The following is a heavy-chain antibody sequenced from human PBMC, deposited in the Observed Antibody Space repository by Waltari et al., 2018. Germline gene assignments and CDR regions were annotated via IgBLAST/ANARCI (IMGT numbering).Heavy chain of an antibody. V-gene: IGHV3-23*01. CDR3: AKGDIVVVPAV. J-gene: IGHJ4*02. Sequence: EVQLLESGGGLVQPGGSLRLSCAASGFTFSSYAMSWVRQAPGKGLAWVSAIRGSGGSTYYADSGKGRLTISRDNSKNTLYLQMNSLRAEDTAVYYCAKGDIVVVPAVWGQGTLVTVSS. CDR1: GFTFSSYA. D-gene: IGHD2-2*01. CDR2: IRGSGGST.